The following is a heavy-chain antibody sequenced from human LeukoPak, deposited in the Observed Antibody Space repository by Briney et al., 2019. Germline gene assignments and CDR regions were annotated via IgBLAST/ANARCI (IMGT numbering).Heavy chain of an antibody. V-gene: IGHV3-23*01. CDR3: ARLTLGYGLVYFDY. Sequence: GSLRLSCAASGFTFSSYAMSWVRQAPGKGLEWVSAISGSGGSTYYADSVKGRFTISRDNSKNTLYLQMNSLRAEDTAVYYCARLTLGYGLVYFDYWGQGTLVTVSS. J-gene: IGHJ4*02. CDR2: ISGSGGST. CDR1: GFTFSSYA. D-gene: IGHD5-18*01.